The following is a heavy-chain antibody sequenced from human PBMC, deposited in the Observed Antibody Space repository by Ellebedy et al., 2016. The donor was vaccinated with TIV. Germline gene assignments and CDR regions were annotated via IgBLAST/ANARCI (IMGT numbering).Heavy chain of an antibody. CDR3: AKVSGNDYGDYAVQH. V-gene: IGHV3-21*01. CDR2: ISSSSSYI. CDR1: GFTFSSHS. D-gene: IGHD4-17*01. J-gene: IGHJ1*01. Sequence: GESLKISXAASGFTFSSHSMNWVRQAPGKGLEWVSSISSSSSYIYYADSVKGRFTISRDNAKNSLYLQMNSLRAEDTAVYYCAKVSGNDYGDYAVQHWGQGTLVTVSS.